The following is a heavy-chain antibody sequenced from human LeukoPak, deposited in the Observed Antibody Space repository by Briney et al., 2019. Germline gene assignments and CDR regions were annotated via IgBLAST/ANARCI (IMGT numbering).Heavy chain of an antibody. D-gene: IGHD3-10*02. CDR2: ISYDGSNK. V-gene: IGHV3-30*04. J-gene: IGHJ6*01. Sequence: GGSLRLSCAASGFTFSSYAMHWVRQAPGKGLEWVAVISYDGSNKYYADSVKGRFTISRDNSKNTLYLQMNSLRAEDTAVYYFARDSLVGEHCSGSSFYYYGMDGWGQGTTVTVSS. CDR1: GFTFSSYA. CDR3: ARDSLVGEHCSGSSFYYYGMDG.